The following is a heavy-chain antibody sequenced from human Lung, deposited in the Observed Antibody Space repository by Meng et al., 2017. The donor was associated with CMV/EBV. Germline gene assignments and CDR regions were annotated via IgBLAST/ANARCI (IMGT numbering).Heavy chain of an antibody. CDR3: AKDRAPPEDYYFDY. J-gene: IGHJ4*02. V-gene: IGHV3-23*01. CDR1: GLTFSSYG. D-gene: IGHD1-26*01. Sequence: GESLKISCAASGLTFSSYGMSWVRQAPGKGLEWVSSIGATAGGTYYADSVKGRFTISRDNAKNTLYLQMNSLRAEDTAVYYCAKDRAPPEDYYFDYWGQGTXVTVSS. CDR2: IGATAGGT.